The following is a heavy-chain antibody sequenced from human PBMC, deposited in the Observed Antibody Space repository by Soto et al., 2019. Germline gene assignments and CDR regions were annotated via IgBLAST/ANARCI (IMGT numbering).Heavy chain of an antibody. CDR1: GFTVSSSY. CDR2: IYSGDNT. V-gene: IGHV3-53*01. Sequence: GGSLRLSCAASGFTVSSSYMSWVRQAQGMGLEWLSVIYSGDNTYYADSVKGRFTISRDNFKNTLYLQMNNLRAEDTAVYYCARDLVVRGVVIRGYAMDVWGQGTTVTVSS. CDR3: ARDLVVRGVVIRGYAMDV. J-gene: IGHJ6*02. D-gene: IGHD3-10*01.